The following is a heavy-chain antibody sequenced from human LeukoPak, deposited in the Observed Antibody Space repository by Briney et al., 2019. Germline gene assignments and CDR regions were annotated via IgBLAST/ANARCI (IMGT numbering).Heavy chain of an antibody. Sequence: PGGSLRLSCAASGVTFSGYSMTWVRQAPGKGLDWVSAISVSGGSTYYADSLKGRFTISRDNSKNTLYLQLNSLRAEDTAVYFCAKAAGTGPYYFDFWGQGTLVTVSS. CDR1: GVTFSGYS. CDR3: AKAAGTGPYYFDF. J-gene: IGHJ4*02. CDR2: ISVSGGST. V-gene: IGHV3-23*01.